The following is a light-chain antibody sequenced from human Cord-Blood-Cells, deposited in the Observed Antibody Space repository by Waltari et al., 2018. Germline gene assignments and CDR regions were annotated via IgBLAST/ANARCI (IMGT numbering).Light chain of an antibody. CDR1: TLGVKY. Sequence: ELPQPPAVSVSRVQTASSDCPGDTLGVKYACWYQQKPGASPVLVIYQDSNRPSGIPERFPGSNSGKTPTLTISGTQAMDEADYYFQAWDTSTVLFGGGTKLTLL. V-gene: IGLV3-1*01. J-gene: IGLJ2*01. CDR2: QDS. CDR3: QAWDTSTVL.